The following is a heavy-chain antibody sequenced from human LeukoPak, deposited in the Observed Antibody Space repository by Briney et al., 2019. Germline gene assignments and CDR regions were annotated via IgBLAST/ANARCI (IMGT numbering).Heavy chain of an antibody. CDR2: INHSGST. Sequence: SETLSLTCAVCGGSFSGYYWSWIRQPPGKGLEWIGEINHSGSTNYNPSLKSRVTISVDTSKNQFSLKLSSVTAADTAVYYCARGGGSYYYGMDVWGEGTTVTVSS. V-gene: IGHV4-34*01. CDR3: ARGGGSYYYGMDV. J-gene: IGHJ6*04. CDR1: GGSFSGYY. D-gene: IGHD3-16*01.